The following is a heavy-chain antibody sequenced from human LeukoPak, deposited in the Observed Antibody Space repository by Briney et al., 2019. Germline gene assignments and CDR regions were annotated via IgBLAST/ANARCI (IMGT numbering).Heavy chain of an antibody. J-gene: IGHJ4*02. V-gene: IGHV3-7*04. CDR2: IKQDGTEK. D-gene: IGHD6-6*01. CDR3: ARDVRPDY. CDR1: GFTFSSYW. Sequence: GGSLRLSCAASGFTFSSYWMSWVRQAPGEGLEWVANIKQDGTEKYYMDSVKGRFSISRDNAKNSLYLQMNALRAEDTAVYYCARDVRPDYWGQGTLVTVPS.